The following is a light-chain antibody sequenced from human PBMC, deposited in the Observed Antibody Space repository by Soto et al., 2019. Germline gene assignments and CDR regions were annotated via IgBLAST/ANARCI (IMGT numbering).Light chain of an antibody. Sequence: QSALTQPASVSGSPGQSITLSCNGTNSDIGGYNIVSWYQQHPGKAPKLMIYDVSIRPSGVSDRFSGSKSANTASLTISGLQPEDEADYYCTSYATGGTHVFGTGTKVNVL. CDR2: DVS. CDR3: TSYATGGTHV. J-gene: IGLJ1*01. V-gene: IGLV2-14*01. CDR1: NSDIGGYNI.